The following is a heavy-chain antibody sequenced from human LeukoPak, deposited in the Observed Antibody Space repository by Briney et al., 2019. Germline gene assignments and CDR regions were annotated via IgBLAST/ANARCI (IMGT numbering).Heavy chain of an antibody. CDR1: GYTFSSYG. D-gene: IGHD4/OR15-4a*01. CDR2: ISAYNRNT. V-gene: IGHV1-18*01. CDR3: ARDPLNMVTTQGWFDP. Sequence: ASVTVSFKASGYTFSSYGISWVRQAPGQGLEWMGWISAYNRNTKYAQKFQGRVTMTTDTSTTTAYLEVRSLRSDDTAVYYCARDPLNMVTTQGWFDPWGQGTLVTVSS. J-gene: IGHJ5*02.